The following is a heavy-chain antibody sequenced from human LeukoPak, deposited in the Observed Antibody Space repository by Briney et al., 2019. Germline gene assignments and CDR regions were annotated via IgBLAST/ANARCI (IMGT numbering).Heavy chain of an antibody. D-gene: IGHD3-10*01. CDR1: GYTFTSYG. CDR2: ISAYNGNT. Sequence: GASVKVSCKASGYTFTSYGISWVRQAPGQGLEWTGWISAYNGNTNYAQKLQGRVTMTTDTSTSTAYMELRSLRSDDTAVYYCARGSGVRGALEYFDYWGQGTLVTVSS. CDR3: ARGSGVRGALEYFDY. V-gene: IGHV1-18*01. J-gene: IGHJ4*02.